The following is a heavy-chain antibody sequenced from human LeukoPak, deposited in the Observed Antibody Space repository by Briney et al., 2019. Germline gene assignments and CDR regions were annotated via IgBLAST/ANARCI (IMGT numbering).Heavy chain of an antibody. Sequence: RGTLRLSCAASGFTFSGSAMHWVCQAPGKGREWVGRVRSKANSYATAYAASVKGRLTIFRDDSKNTAYLQMNSLKTEDTAVYYCTTGRGYSGYDFDYGGQGTLVTVSS. V-gene: IGHV3-73*01. CDR2: VRSKANSYAT. CDR3: TTGRGYSGYDFDY. CDR1: GFTFSGSA. D-gene: IGHD5-12*01. J-gene: IGHJ4*02.